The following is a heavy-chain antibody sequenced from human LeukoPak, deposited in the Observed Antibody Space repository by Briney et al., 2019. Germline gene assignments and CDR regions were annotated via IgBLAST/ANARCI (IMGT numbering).Heavy chain of an antibody. CDR3: ARVYDFWSGQNDY. CDR2: IYYSGST. D-gene: IGHD3-3*01. CDR1: GGSTSSGDYY. Sequence: SETLSLTCTVSGGSTSSGDYYWSWIRQPPGKGLEWIGYIYYSGSTYYNPSLKSRVTISVDTSKNQFSLKLSSVTAADTAVYYCARVYDFWSGQNDYRGQGTLVTVSS. V-gene: IGHV4-30-4*01. J-gene: IGHJ4*02.